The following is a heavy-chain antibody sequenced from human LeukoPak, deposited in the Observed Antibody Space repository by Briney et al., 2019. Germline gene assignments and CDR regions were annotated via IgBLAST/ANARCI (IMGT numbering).Heavy chain of an antibody. J-gene: IGHJ4*02. CDR2: VKRKIDGETT. CDR1: GFTFNNAW. V-gene: IGHV3-15*01. Sequence: GGSLRLSCAASGFTFNNAWMTWVRQAPGKGLGWVGRVKRKIDGETTDYAAPVKGRFAISRDDSKNTVYLQMNSLRTEDTAVYYCTTDSAAYWGQGTLVTVSS. CDR3: TTDSAAY.